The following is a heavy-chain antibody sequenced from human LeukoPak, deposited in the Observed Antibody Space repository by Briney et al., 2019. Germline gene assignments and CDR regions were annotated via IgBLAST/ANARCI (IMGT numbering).Heavy chain of an antibody. V-gene: IGHV4-4*07. J-gene: IGHJ3*02. CDR2: IYTSGST. CDR1: GGSISSYS. CDR3: ARDSMVRGVIIMAVAFDI. D-gene: IGHD3-10*01. Sequence: SETLSLTCTVSGGSISSYSWSWIRQPAGKGLEWIGRIYTSGSTNYNPSLKSLVTMSVDTSKNQFSLKLSSVTAADTAVYYCARDSMVRGVIIMAVAFDIWGQGTMVTVSS.